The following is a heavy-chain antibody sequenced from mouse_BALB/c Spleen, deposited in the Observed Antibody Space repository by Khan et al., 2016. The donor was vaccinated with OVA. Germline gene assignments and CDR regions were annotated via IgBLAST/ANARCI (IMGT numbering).Heavy chain of an antibody. D-gene: IGHD4-1*01. Sequence: EVMLVESGGDLMKPGGSLKLSCAASGFTFSTYGMSWVRQPPDKSLEWVATINSGGYYTYYPDSVQGRFTVSRNNARNTLYLQMSSLKSEDTAMYYCASHLTGAFAYWGQGTLVTVSA. J-gene: IGHJ3*01. CDR3: ASHLTGAFAY. CDR1: GFTFSTYG. CDR2: INSGGYYT. V-gene: IGHV5-6*01.